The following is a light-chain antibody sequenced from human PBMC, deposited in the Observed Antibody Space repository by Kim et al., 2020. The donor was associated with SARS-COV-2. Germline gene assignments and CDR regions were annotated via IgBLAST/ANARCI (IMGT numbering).Light chain of an antibody. CDR2: GKN. V-gene: IGLV3-19*01. J-gene: IGLJ2*01. CDR3: NSRDSSGNRV. CDR1: SLRSYY. Sequence: SSELTQDPAVSVALGQTVRITCQGDSLRSYYASWYQQKPGQAPVLVIYGKNNRASGIPDRFSGSSSGNTASLTITGAQAEDEADYYCNSRDSSGNRVFGGGTQLTVL.